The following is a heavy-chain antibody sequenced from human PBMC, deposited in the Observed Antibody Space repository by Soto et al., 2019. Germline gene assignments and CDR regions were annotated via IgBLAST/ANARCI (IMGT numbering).Heavy chain of an antibody. CDR1: GYTFTSYG. D-gene: IGHD2-2*01. Sequence: QVQLVQSGAEVKKPGASVKVSCKASGYTFTSYGISWVRQAPGQGLEWMGWISAYNGNTNYAQKLQGRVTMTTDTSTSTAYMELRTLRSDDTAVYYCARDRCSSTSCYAGYYFDYWGQGTLVTVSS. CDR3: ARDRCSSTSCYAGYYFDY. J-gene: IGHJ4*02. V-gene: IGHV1-18*01. CDR2: ISAYNGNT.